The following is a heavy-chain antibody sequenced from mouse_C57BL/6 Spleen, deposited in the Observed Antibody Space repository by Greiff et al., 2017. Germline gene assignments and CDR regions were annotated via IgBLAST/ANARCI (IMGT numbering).Heavy chain of an antibody. J-gene: IGHJ2*01. V-gene: IGHV5-4*01. CDR1: GFTFSSYA. D-gene: IGHD1-1*01. CDR2: ISDGGSYT. Sequence: EVQRVESGGGLVKPGGSLKLSCAASGFTFSSYAMSWVRQTPEKRLEWVATISDGGSYTYYPDNVKGRFTISRDNAKNNLYLQMSHLKSEDTAMYYCARGRDTTVLDYWGQGTTLTVSS. CDR3: ARGRDTTVLDY.